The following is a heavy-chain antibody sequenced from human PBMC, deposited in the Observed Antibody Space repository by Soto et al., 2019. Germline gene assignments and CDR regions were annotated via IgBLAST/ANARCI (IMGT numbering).Heavy chain of an antibody. Sequence: SETLSLTCTVSGGSVSSGSYYWSWIRQPPGKGLEWIGYIYYSGSTNYNPSLKSRVTISVDTSKNQFSLKLSSVTAADTAVYYCARDSLLDGDYYFDYWGQGTLVTVSS. D-gene: IGHD4-17*01. CDR2: IYYSGST. J-gene: IGHJ4*02. CDR1: GGSVSSGSYY. V-gene: IGHV4-61*01. CDR3: ARDSLLDGDYYFDY.